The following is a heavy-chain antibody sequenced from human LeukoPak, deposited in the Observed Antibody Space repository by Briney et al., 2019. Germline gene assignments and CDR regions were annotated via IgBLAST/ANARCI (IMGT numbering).Heavy chain of an antibody. Sequence: GESLRLSCEASSGFTFTTNWMAWVRQAPGRGLEWVATINHEGTEKNYVDSVRGRFTVSRDNAKDSLSLQMNSLRAEDTAVYYCGRYLYAYGLDVWGQGTLVIVSS. CDR3: GRYLYAYGLDV. V-gene: IGHV3-7*01. D-gene: IGHD2/OR15-2a*01. CDR1: GFTFTTNW. J-gene: IGHJ1*01. CDR2: INHEGTEK.